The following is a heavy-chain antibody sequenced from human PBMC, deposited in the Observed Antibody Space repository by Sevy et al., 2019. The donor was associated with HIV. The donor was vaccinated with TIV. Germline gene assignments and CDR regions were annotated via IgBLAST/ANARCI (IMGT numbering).Heavy chain of an antibody. Sequence: GGSLRLSCAASGITVSDAVMTWVRQAPGKGLEWIGRIKTKVDGGATGYAAPVRGRFTISRDDSTDTLYLQMNSLKTEDTAMYYCAAGRVRDYWGQGTLVTVSS. J-gene: IGHJ4*02. D-gene: IGHD1-1*01. CDR2: IKTKVDGGAT. CDR3: AAGRVRDY. V-gene: IGHV3-15*01. CDR1: GITVSDAV.